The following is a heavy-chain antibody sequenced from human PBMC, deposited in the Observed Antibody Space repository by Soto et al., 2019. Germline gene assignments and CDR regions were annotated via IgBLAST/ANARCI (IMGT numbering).Heavy chain of an antibody. V-gene: IGHV3-7*01. D-gene: IGHD3-22*01. CDR3: ARDPATYYYDSSGHY. CDR2: IKQDGSEK. CDR1: GFTFSSYW. Sequence: GGSLRLSCAASGFTFSSYWMSWVRQAPGKGLEWVANIKQDGSEKYYVDSVKGRFTISRDNAKNSLYLQMNSLRAEDTAVYCCARDPATYYYDSSGHYWGQGTLVTVSS. J-gene: IGHJ4*02.